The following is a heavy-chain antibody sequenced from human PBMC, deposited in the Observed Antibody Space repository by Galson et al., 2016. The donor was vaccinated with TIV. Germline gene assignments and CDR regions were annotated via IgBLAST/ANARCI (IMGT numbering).Heavy chain of an antibody. CDR2: INPDSDDT. V-gene: IGHV1-2*02. D-gene: IGHD3-16*01. CDR1: GYTFRFNGYY. J-gene: IGHJ4*02. Sequence: SVKVSCKASGYTFRFNGYYLHWVRQAPGQGLEWMGWINPDSDDTKYAQKFQGRVTMTSDTSSSTANMEITSLTSRDTAVYYCARAGRGRNYDYGGQGTLVTVSP. CDR3: ARAGRGRNYDY.